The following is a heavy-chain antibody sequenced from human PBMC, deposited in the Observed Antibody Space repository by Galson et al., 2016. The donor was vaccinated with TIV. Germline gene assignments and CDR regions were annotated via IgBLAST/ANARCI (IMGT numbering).Heavy chain of an antibody. CDR1: GFNFDVRW. CDR2: IRSGSEAGTT. J-gene: IGHJ4*02. V-gene: IGHV3-15*01. Sequence: SLRLSCAASGFNFDVRWMSWLRQVPGKELEWVGRIRSGSEAGTTDYAATVKGRFTISRDDSKDTLYLQMNSLKIEDTAVYYCASFNTKDAFDSWGQGTLVIVSS. D-gene: IGHD2/OR15-2a*01. CDR3: ASFNTKDAFDS.